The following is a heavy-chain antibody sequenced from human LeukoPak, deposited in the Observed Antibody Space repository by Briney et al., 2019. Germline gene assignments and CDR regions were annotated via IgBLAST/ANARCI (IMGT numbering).Heavy chain of an antibody. J-gene: IGHJ3*02. Sequence: ASVKVSCKASGYTFTGYYMHWVRQAPGQGLEWMGWMNPNSGNTGYAQKFQGRVTITRNTSISTAYMELSSLRSEDTAVYYCARAFYFFWSVYYPPYDAFNIGAKGKMVTVSS. CDR1: GYTFTGYY. D-gene: IGHD3-3*01. CDR3: ARAFYFFWSVYYPPYDAFN. CDR2: MNPNSGNT. V-gene: IGHV1-8*03.